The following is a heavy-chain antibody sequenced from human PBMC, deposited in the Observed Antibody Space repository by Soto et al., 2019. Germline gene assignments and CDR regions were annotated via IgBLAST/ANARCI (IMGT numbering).Heavy chain of an antibody. D-gene: IGHD3-10*01. CDR1: GFTFSSYS. V-gene: IGHV3-74*01. CDR2: ISYDGSST. J-gene: IGHJ6*02. CDR3: ARDRLELLGHYYYGMDV. Sequence: PGGSLRLSCAASGFTFSSYSMNWVRQAPGKGLEWVSSISYDGSSTNYADSVKGRFTISRDNARNTLYVQMNSLGAEDTGVYYCARDRLELLGHYYYGMDVWGQGTTVTVSS.